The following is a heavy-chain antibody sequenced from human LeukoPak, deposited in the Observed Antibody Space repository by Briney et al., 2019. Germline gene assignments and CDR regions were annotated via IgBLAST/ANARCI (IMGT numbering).Heavy chain of an antibody. CDR3: AREYCSDGTCYYYYGMDV. D-gene: IGHD2-15*01. CDR2: IYSGGKT. Sequence: GGSLRLSCAASGFTFSSYGMHWVRQAPGKGLEWVSLIYSGGKTYYADSVKGRFIISRDNSKNTLYLQMNSLRAEDTAVYYCAREYCSDGTCYYYYGMDVWGHGTTVTVSS. J-gene: IGHJ6*02. CDR1: GFTFSSYG. V-gene: IGHV3-53*01.